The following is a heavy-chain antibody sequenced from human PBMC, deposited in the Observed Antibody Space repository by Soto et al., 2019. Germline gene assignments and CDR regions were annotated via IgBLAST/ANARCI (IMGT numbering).Heavy chain of an antibody. CDR2: IDWNGANI. J-gene: IGHJ5*02. D-gene: IGHD6-13*01. V-gene: IGHV3-9*01. CDR1: GITFNDFA. CDR3: ARDSGIVAAGRFSFDP. Sequence: EVQLVESGGGLVQPGRSLRLSCAASGITFNDFAMHWVRQAPGKGLEWVASIDWNGANIAYAASVEGRFTISRDNVKNSLFLQMNSLRAEDTAFYFCARDSGIVAAGRFSFDPRGQGTLVTVSS.